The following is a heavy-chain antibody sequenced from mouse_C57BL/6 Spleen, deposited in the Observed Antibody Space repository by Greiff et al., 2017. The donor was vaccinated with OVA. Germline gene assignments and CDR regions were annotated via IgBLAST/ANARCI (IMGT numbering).Heavy chain of an antibody. CDR1: GYTFTSYW. CDR2: IYPGSGST. Sequence: QVQLQQPGAELVKPGASVKMSCKASGYTFTSYWITWVKQRPGQGLEWIGDIYPGSGSTNYNEKFKSKATLTVDTSSSTAYMQLSSLTSEDSAVYYCAREGGDYPYWYFDVWGTGTTVTVSS. J-gene: IGHJ1*03. V-gene: IGHV1-55*01. D-gene: IGHD2-4*01. CDR3: AREGGDYPYWYFDV.